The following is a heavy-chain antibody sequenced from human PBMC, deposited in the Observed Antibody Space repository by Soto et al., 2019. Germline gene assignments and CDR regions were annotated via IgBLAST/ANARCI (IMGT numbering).Heavy chain of an antibody. Sequence: QVQLVESGGGLVKPGGSLRLSCAASGFTFSDYYMNWIRQAPGKGLEWVSYITSGGFTIYHADSVRGRFTISRDNAKNSLYLKMNSLRAEDTAVYYCARADSTGYYGMDVWGQGTTVTVSS. CDR2: ITSGGFTI. CDR3: ARADSTGYYGMDV. V-gene: IGHV3-11*01. CDR1: GFTFSDYY. J-gene: IGHJ6*02.